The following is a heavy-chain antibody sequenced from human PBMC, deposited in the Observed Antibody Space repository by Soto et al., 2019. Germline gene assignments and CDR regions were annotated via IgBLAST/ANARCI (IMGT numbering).Heavy chain of an antibody. CDR2: IYYSGST. CDR3: ARRGGEQWLVRGFDY. Sequence: SETLSLTCTVSGGSVSNGMYYWGWISQPPGKGLEWIGSIYYSGSTYYNPSLKSRVTISVDTSKNQFSLKLSSVTAADTAVYYCARRGGEQWLVRGFDYWGQGTLVTVSS. V-gene: IGHV4-39*01. D-gene: IGHD6-19*01. J-gene: IGHJ4*02. CDR1: GGSVSNGMYY.